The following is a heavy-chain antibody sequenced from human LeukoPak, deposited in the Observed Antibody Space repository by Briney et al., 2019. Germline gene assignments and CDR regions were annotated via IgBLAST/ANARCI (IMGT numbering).Heavy chain of an antibody. D-gene: IGHD6-13*01. V-gene: IGHV4-59*01. CDR2: IYYSGST. CDR1: GGSISSYY. CDR3: ARGGAAAGAFFDY. J-gene: IGHJ4*02. Sequence: SETLSLTCTVSGGSISSYYWSWIRQPPGKGLEWIGYIYYSGSTNYNPSLKSRATISVDTSKNQFSLKLSSVTAADTAVYYCARGGAAAGAFFDYWGQGTLVTVSS.